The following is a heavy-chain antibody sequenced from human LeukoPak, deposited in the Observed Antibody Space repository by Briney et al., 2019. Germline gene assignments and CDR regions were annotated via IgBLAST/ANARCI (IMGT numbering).Heavy chain of an antibody. V-gene: IGHV1-2*06. CDR3: ARDQGSLTRSWYTGY. D-gene: IGHD6-13*01. CDR2: INPNTGET. CDR1: GYTLTDYH. Sequence: GGSVKVSCKGSGYTLTDYHIHWVRQAPGQGLEWVVRINPNTGETNFAQKFQGRVTMTRDTSITTAYMELSSLRPDDTAVYFCARDQGSLTRSWYTGYWGQGTQVTVSS. J-gene: IGHJ4*02.